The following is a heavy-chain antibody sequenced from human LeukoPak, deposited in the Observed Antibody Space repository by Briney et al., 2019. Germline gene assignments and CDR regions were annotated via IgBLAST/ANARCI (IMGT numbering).Heavy chain of an antibody. CDR1: GFTLSLAW. CDR3: ARDLSGGGLDY. V-gene: IGHV3-30-3*01. CDR2: ISYDGSNE. D-gene: IGHD3-10*01. J-gene: IGHJ4*02. Sequence: GGSLRLSCATSGFTLSLAWMHWVRQAPGKGLECVAVISYDGSNEHYADSVKGRFTISRDNSKNTLYLQMNSLRVEDTAVYYCARDLSGGGLDYWGQGTLVTVSS.